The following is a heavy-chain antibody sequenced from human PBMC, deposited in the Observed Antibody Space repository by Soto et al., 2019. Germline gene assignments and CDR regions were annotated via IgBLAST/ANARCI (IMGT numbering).Heavy chain of an antibody. D-gene: IGHD3-22*01. CDR3: ASGYYDSSGYVGFD. J-gene: IGHJ4*02. CDR2: ISYDGSNK. V-gene: IGHV3-30-3*01. Sequence: HPGGSLRLSCAASGFTFSSYAMHWVRQAPGKGLEWVAVISYDGSNKYYADSVKGRLTISRDNSKNTLYLQMISLRAEDTAVYYCASGYYDSSGYVGFDWGQGT. CDR1: GFTFSSYA.